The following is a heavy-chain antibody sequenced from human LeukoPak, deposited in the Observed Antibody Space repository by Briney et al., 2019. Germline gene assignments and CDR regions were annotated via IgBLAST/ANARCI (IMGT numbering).Heavy chain of an antibody. Sequence: GRSLRLSCAASGFTFSSYGMHWVRQAPGKGLEWVAVISYDGSNKYYADSVKSRFTISRDNSKNTLYLQMNSLRAEDTAVYYCAKAGRHCSGGSCYLGYFDYWGQGTLVTVSS. V-gene: IGHV3-30*18. CDR3: AKAGRHCSGGSCYLGYFDY. D-gene: IGHD2-15*01. J-gene: IGHJ4*02. CDR1: GFTFSSYG. CDR2: ISYDGSNK.